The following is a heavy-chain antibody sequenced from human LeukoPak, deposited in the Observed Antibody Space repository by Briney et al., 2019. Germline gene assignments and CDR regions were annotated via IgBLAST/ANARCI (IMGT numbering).Heavy chain of an antibody. CDR3: ARGQGTAMVNY. Sequence: PGGSLRLSCAASGFTFSSYSMNWVRQAPGKGLEWVSSISSSSYIYYADSVKGRFTISRDNAKNSLYLQMNSLRAEDTAVYYCARGQGTAMVNYWGQGTLVTVSS. V-gene: IGHV3-21*01. CDR1: GFTFSSYS. CDR2: ISSSSYI. D-gene: IGHD5-18*01. J-gene: IGHJ4*02.